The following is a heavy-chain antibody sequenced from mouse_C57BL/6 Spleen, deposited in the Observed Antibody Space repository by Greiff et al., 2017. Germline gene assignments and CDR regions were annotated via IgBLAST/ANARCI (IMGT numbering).Heavy chain of an antibody. CDR1: GFTFSSYA. J-gene: IGHJ2*01. D-gene: IGHD2-1*01. Sequence: EVKLVESGGGLVKPGGSLKLSCAASGFTFSSYAMSWVRQTPEKRLEWVATISDGGSYTYYPDNVQGRFTISRDNAKNNLYLQMSHLKSEDTAMYYCAREYGNYLDYWGQGTTLTVSS. V-gene: IGHV5-4*01. CDR3: AREYGNYLDY. CDR2: ISDGGSYT.